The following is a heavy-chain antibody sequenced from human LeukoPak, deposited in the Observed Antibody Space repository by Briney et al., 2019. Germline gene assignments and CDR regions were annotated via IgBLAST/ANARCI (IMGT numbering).Heavy chain of an antibody. CDR2: ISGSGGST. D-gene: IGHD3-10*01. Sequence: GGSLRLSCAASGFTFSSYAMSWVPQAPGKGLEWVSAISGSGGSTYYADSVKGRFTISRDNSKNTLYLQMNSLRAEDTAVYYCASSRAVVQGVTSPFDYWGQGTLVTVSS. J-gene: IGHJ4*02. V-gene: IGHV3-23*01. CDR1: GFTFSSYA. CDR3: ASSRAVVQGVTSPFDY.